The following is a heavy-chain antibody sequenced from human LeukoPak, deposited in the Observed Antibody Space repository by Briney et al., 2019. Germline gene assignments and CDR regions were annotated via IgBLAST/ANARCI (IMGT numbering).Heavy chain of an antibody. D-gene: IGHD3-10*01. CDR1: GYTFTSYD. CDR3: ARAPRITMVRGVIYWFDP. CDR2: MSPNSGNT. J-gene: IGHJ5*02. V-gene: IGHV1-8*03. Sequence: ASVKVSCKASGYTFTSYDINWVRQATGQGLEWMGWMSPNSGNTGYAQKFQGRVTITRNTSISTAYMELSSLRSEDTAVYYCARAPRITMVRGVIYWFDPWGQGTLVTVS.